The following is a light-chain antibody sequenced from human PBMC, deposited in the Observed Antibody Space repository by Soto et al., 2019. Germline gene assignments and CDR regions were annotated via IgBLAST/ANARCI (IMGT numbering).Light chain of an antibody. J-gene: IGKJ4*01. CDR2: DAS. Sequence: EIVLTQSPGTLSLSPGERATLSCRASQAINRHLAWYQQKPGQAPRLLIYDASNRATGIPARFSGSGSGTDFTLTISSVEPEDFALYYCQQRDTWPPLTFGGGTKVEMK. V-gene: IGKV3-11*01. CDR3: QQRDTWPPLT. CDR1: QAINRH.